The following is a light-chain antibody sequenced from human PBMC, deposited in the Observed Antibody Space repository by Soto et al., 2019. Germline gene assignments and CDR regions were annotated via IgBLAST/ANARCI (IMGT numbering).Light chain of an antibody. Sequence: QLVLTQSPSASASLGASVKLTCTLSSGHSTYAIAWHQQQPETGPRLLMKLNSDGSHTKGDRIPDRFSGSSSGAERYLTISSLQSDDEADYYCQTWGTGIWVFGGGTKLTVL. CDR2: LNSDGSH. CDR3: QTWGTGIWV. CDR1: SGHSTYA. V-gene: IGLV4-69*01. J-gene: IGLJ3*02.